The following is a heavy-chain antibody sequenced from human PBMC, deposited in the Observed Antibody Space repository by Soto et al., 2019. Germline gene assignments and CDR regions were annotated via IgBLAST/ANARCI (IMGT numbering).Heavy chain of an antibody. CDR2: IGARGSTT. V-gene: IGHV3-48*03. CDR1: GLTFSNCE. CDR3: AGRYCTNGVCHLGWCDY. J-gene: IGHJ4*01. D-gene: IGHD2-8*01. Sequence: GGSLRLSCAASGLTFSNCEMNWVRQAPGKGLEWVSYIGARGSTTYYADSAKGRFTISRDNAKSSLFLQMDSLRAEDTAVYYCAGRYCTNGVCHLGWCDYQGYGTMCRVSS.